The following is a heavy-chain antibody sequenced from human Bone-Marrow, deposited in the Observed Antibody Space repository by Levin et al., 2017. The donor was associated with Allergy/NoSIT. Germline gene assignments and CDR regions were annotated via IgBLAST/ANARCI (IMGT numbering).Heavy chain of an antibody. CDR1: GFTFSSYA. D-gene: IGHD6-19*01. CDR2: ISYDGSNK. V-gene: IGHV3-30-3*01. Sequence: GGSLRLSCAASGFTFSSYAMHWVRQAPGKGLEWVAVISYDGSNKYYADSVKGRFTISRDNSKNTLYLQMNSLRAEDTAVYYCARDRVEGGNSSGWYWGNYYYGMDVWGQGTTVTVSS. J-gene: IGHJ6*02. CDR3: ARDRVEGGNSSGWYWGNYYYGMDV.